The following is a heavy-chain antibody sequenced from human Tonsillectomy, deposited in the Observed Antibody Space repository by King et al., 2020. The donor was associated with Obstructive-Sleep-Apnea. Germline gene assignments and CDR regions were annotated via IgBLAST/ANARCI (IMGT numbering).Heavy chain of an antibody. J-gene: IGHJ4*02. CDR2: IYPGDSDV. CDR1: GYSFSSYW. V-gene: IGHV5-51*01. CDR3: ATLDGGNPRGFFDY. Sequence: QLVQSGAEVKKPGESLKISCKASGYSFSSYWIGWVRQMPGKGLEWMGVIYPGDSDVRYSQSFQGQVTLSADKSISPAYLQWSSLKVSDTAMYHCATLDGGNPRGFFDYWGQGTLVTVSS. D-gene: IGHD4-23*01.